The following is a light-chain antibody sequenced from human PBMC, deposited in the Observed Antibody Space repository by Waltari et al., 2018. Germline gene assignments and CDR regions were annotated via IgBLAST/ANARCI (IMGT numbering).Light chain of an antibody. V-gene: IGKV3-11*01. Sequence: EIVLTQSPATLSLSPGERATLSCRTSQSGGTYLVWYQQKPGQAPRLLIYDASNRATGIPARFSGSGSGTDFTLTISYLEPEDFAVYYCHQRSDWPLTFGGGTKVEIK. CDR3: HQRSDWPLT. CDR1: QSGGTY. CDR2: DAS. J-gene: IGKJ4*01.